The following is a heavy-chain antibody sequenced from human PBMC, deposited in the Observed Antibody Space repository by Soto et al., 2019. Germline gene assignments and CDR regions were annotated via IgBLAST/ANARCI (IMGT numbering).Heavy chain of an antibody. CDR3: ARAPSGSYPEFDY. V-gene: IGHV3-30-3*01. CDR1: GFIFSSYT. Sequence: QVQLVESGGGVVQPGRSLRLSCAASGFIFSSYTMHWVRQAPGKGLEWVGVITYDGGNQYYADSVKGRFTISRDNSRNMLFLQMNSLRPDDTAVYYCARAPSGSYPEFDYWGQGTLVTVSS. J-gene: IGHJ4*02. D-gene: IGHD1-26*01. CDR2: ITYDGGNQ.